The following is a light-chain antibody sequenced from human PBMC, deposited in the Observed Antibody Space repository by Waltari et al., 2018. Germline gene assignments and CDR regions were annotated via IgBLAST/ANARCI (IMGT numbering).Light chain of an antibody. J-gene: IGKJ2*01. CDR2: GAS. Sequence: EIVMTQSPATLSASPGERATLSCRASQSVSSKLAWYQQKPGQAPRLLIYGASTRATAIPARFSGSGSGTEFTLTISSLQSEDFAVYYCQQYSNWPYTFGQGTKLEIK. V-gene: IGKV3-15*01. CDR1: QSVSSK. CDR3: QQYSNWPYT.